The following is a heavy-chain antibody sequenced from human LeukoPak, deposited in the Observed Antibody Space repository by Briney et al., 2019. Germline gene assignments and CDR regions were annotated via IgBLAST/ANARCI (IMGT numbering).Heavy chain of an antibody. Sequence: SETLSLTCTVSGGSISSGSYYWSWIRQPAGKGLEWIGRIYTSGSTNYNPSLKSRVAISVDTSKNQFSLRLSSVTTADTAVYFCTRVSIHGYSDYWGQGTLVTVPS. CDR2: IYTSGST. V-gene: IGHV4-61*02. CDR1: GGSISSGSYY. CDR3: TRVSIHGYSDY. J-gene: IGHJ4*02.